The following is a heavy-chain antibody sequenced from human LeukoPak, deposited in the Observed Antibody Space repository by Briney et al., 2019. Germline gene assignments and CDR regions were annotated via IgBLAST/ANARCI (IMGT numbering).Heavy chain of an antibody. CDR3: AKGSYQLLSTFDY. CDR1: GFTFDDYA. Sequence: GRSLRLSSAASGFTFDDYAMHWVRQAPGKGLEWVSGICWNSGSIGYADSVKGRFTIYRDNAKNSLYLQMNSLRAEDTALYYCAKGSYQLLSTFDYWGQGTLVTVSS. V-gene: IGHV3-9*01. CDR2: ICWNSGSI. D-gene: IGHD2-2*01. J-gene: IGHJ4*02.